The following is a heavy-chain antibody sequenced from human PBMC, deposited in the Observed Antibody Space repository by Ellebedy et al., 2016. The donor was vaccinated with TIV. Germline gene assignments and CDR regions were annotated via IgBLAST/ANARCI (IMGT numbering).Heavy chain of an antibody. CDR3: ARHGPYRGYDDIDY. D-gene: IGHD5-12*01. CDR2: IDPSDSYT. J-gene: IGHJ4*02. CDR1: GYSFTSYW. Sequence: GESLKISXKGPGYSFTSYWISWVRQMPGKGLEWMGNIDPSDSYTKYSPSFQGHVTISADKSISTAYLQWSSLKASDTAMYYCARHGPYRGYDDIDYWGQGTLVTVSS. V-gene: IGHV5-10-1*01.